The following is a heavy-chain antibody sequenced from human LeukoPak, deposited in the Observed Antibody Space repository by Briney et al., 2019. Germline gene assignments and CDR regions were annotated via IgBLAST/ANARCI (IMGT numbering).Heavy chain of an antibody. CDR1: GFTFSSYA. CDR2: IKQDGSEK. J-gene: IGHJ4*02. D-gene: IGHD5-18*01. CDR3: VRDSLVGYGHRYFDC. Sequence: GGSLRLSCAASGFTFSSYAMSWVRQAPGKGLEWVANIKQDGSEKKYVDSVKGRLTISRDNAKNSLYLQMNSLRVEDTAVYYCVRDSLVGYGHRYFDCWGQGTLVTVSS. V-gene: IGHV3-7*01.